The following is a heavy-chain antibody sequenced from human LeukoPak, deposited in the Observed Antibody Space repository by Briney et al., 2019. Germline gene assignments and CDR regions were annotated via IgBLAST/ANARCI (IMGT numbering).Heavy chain of an antibody. CDR2: IRSKAYGGTT. CDR1: GFTFGDYA. D-gene: IGHD6-19*01. J-gene: IGHJ4*02. V-gene: IGHV3-49*04. Sequence: GGSLRLSCTASGFTFGDYAMSWVRQAPGEGLEWVGFIRSKAYGGTTEYAASVKGRFTISRDDSKSIAYLQMNSLKTEDTAVYYCTRKRQWLVIDYWGQGTLVTVST. CDR3: TRKRQWLVIDY.